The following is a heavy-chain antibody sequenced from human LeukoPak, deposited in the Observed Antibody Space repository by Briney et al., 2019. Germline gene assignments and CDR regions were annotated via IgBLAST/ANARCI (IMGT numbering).Heavy chain of an antibody. D-gene: IGHD3-10*01. J-gene: IGHJ6*03. CDR3: ASRGSGSDPYYYYYMDV. CDR2: IYSSGST. CDR1: GGSINNYY. Sequence: PSETLSLTCTVSGGSINNYYWSWIRQPAGKGLEWIGLIYSSGSTSYNPSLKSRVTISVDTSKNQFSLKLSSVTAADTAVYYCASRGSGSDPYYYYYMDVWGKGTTVTISS. V-gene: IGHV4-4*07.